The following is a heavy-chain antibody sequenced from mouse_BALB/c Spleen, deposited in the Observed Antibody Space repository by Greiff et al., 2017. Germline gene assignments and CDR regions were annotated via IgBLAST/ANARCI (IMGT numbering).Heavy chain of an antibody. J-gene: IGHJ2*01. D-gene: IGHD4-1*01. V-gene: IGHV1-7*01. CDR2: INPSTGYT. CDR3: ARDWDAGY. Sequence: VKLMESGAELAKPGASVKMSCKASGYTFTSYWMHWVKQRPGQGLEWIGYINPSTGYTEYNQKFKDKATLTADKSSSTAYMQLSSLTSEDSAVYYCARDWDAGYWGQGTTLTVSS. CDR1: GYTFTSYW.